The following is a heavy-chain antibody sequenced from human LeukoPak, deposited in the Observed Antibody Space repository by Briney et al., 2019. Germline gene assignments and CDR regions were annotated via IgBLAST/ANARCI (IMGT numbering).Heavy chain of an antibody. J-gene: IGHJ4*02. Sequence: PGGSLRLSCVASGFTFSGHNMNWVRQAPGKGLEWVSSISSAGSYIYYADSVKGRFTISRDNAKNSLYLQMKSLRAEDTAVYFCARDSTPYDSSGYCFDYWGQGALVTASS. CDR3: ARDSTPYDSSGYCFDY. V-gene: IGHV3-21*01. CDR1: GFTFSGHN. D-gene: IGHD3-22*01. CDR2: ISSAGSYI.